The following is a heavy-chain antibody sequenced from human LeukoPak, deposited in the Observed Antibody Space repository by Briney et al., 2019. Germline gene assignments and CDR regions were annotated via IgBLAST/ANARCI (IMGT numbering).Heavy chain of an antibody. CDR3: ARAYYDFCSGLNSTQGVFDY. D-gene: IGHD3-3*01. J-gene: IGHJ4*02. CDR1: GYTFTGYY. CDR2: INPNSGGA. Sequence: ASVKVSCKASGYTFTGYYMHWVRQAPAQGLEWIGWINPNSGGANYAQQSQGRVTMTRVTSISTAYVDLSRMRSADTAVYDCARAYYDFCSGLNSTQGVFDYWGQGTLVTVSS. V-gene: IGHV1-2*02.